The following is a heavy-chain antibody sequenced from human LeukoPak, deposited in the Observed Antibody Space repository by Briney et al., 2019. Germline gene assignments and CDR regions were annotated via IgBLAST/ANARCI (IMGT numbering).Heavy chain of an antibody. Sequence: LTGGSLRLSCAASGFTFSSYAMSWVRQAPGKGLEWVSANSGSSGATYYADSVKGRFTISRDISKNTLYLQMNSLRAKDTAIYYCAKSQEDDSSGYYYSNFDYWGQGTLVTVSS. CDR2: NSGSSGAT. D-gene: IGHD3-22*01. V-gene: IGHV3-23*01. CDR3: AKSQEDDSSGYYYSNFDY. CDR1: GFTFSSYA. J-gene: IGHJ4*01.